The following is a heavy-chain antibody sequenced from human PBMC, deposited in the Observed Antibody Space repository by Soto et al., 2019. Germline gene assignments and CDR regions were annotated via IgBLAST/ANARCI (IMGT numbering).Heavy chain of an antibody. CDR3: SREGGPGYCSSTSCPGFDY. J-gene: IGHJ4*02. CDR2: INPSGGST. CDR1: GYTFTSYY. Sequence: ASVKVSCKASGYTFTSYYMHWVRQAPGQRLEWMGIINPSGGSTSYAQKFQGRVTMTRDTSTSTVYMELSSLRSEDTAVYYCSREGGPGYCSSTSCPGFDYWGQGTLVTVSS. V-gene: IGHV1-46*03. D-gene: IGHD2-2*01.